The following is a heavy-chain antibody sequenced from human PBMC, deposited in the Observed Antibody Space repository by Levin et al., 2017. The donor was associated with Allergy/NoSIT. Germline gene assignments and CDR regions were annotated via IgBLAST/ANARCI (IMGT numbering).Heavy chain of an antibody. CDR1: GYTFTDYY. CDR3: ARRGSPIGASGTGVGSFDP. Sequence: GASVKVSCKTSGYTFTDYYMHWVRQAPGQGLEWLGWINPNSGATNYAQKFQGRVTMTRDTSISTAYMELNRLRSDDTAVYHCARRGSPIGASGTGVGSFDPWGLGTLVTVSS. V-gene: IGHV1-2*02. D-gene: IGHD6-13*01. CDR2: INPNSGAT. J-gene: IGHJ5*02.